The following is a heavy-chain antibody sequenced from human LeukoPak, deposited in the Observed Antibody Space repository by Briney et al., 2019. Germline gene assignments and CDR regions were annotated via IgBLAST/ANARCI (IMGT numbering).Heavy chain of an antibody. Sequence: ASGKVSCKASGGTFSSYAISWVRQAPGQGLEWMGRVIPILGIANYAQKFQGRVTITADKSTSTAYMELSSLRSDDTAVYYCARDLGRDAFDIWGQGTMVTVSS. CDR1: GGTFSSYA. CDR3: ARDLGRDAFDI. V-gene: IGHV1-69*04. CDR2: VIPILGIA. J-gene: IGHJ3*02.